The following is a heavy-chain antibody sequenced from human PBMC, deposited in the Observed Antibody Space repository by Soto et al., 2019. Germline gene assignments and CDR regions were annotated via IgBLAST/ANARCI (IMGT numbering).Heavy chain of an antibody. D-gene: IGHD6-19*01. CDR1: GGSISSGGHS. J-gene: IGHJ5*02. Sequence: QVQLQESGPGLVKPSQTLSLTCTVSGGSISSGGHSWSWIRQHPEKGLEWIGYIYYSGSSYSNPSLKSRVTISVDTSKNQFSLKLSSVTAADTAVYYCARGIALAGNWFDPWGQGTLVTVSS. V-gene: IGHV4-31*03. CDR2: IYYSGSS. CDR3: ARGIALAGNWFDP.